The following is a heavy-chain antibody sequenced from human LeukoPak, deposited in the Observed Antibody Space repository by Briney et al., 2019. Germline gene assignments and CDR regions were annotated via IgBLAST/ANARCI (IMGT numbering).Heavy chain of an antibody. V-gene: IGHV1-18*01. D-gene: IGHD5-24*01. CDR3: ARVTRWLQLRAAFDI. J-gene: IGHJ3*02. CDR1: GYTFTGYG. CDR2: ISAYNGNT. Sequence: ASVKVSCKASGYTFTGYGISWVRQAPGQGLEWMGWISAYNGNTNYAQKLQGRVTMTTDTSTSTAYMELRSLRSDDTAVYYCARVTRWLQLRAAFDIWGQGTMVTVSS.